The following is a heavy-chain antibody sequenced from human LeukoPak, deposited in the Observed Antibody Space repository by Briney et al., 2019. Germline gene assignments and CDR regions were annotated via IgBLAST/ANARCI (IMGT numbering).Heavy chain of an antibody. CDR1: GFTFSTYS. CDR2: ISGGGSYI. J-gene: IGHJ5*02. Sequence: PGGSLRLSCAASGFTFSTYSMNWVRQAPGKGLEGVSFISGGGSYIYYAESVKGRFTISRDNAKNSLYLQMNSLRAEDTAIYYCARDRVASGRFGEVASWGQGTLVTVSS. V-gene: IGHV3-21*01. CDR3: ARDRVASGRFGEVAS. D-gene: IGHD3-10*01.